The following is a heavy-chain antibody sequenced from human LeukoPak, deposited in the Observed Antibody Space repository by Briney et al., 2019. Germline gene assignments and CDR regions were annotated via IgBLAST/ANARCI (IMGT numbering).Heavy chain of an antibody. CDR3: ARADSGGYYVAYWY. CDR1: GYTFTSYG. D-gene: IGHD3-22*01. V-gene: IGHV1-18*01. J-gene: IGHJ4*02. CDR2: ISAYKGST. Sequence: GASVKVSCKASGYTFTSYGIIWVRQAPGQGLEWLGWISAYKGSTKYPQMFQGRVTVTTDTSKRTAYMELRSLRSDDTAVYYCARADSGGYYVAYWYWGQGTLVTVSS.